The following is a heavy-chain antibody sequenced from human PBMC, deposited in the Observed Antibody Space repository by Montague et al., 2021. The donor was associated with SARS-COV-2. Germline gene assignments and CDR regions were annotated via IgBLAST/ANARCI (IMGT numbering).Heavy chain of an antibody. V-gene: IGHV4-34*01. J-gene: IGHJ6*02. CDR1: GGSLSGYY. Sequence: SETLSLTCAVYGGSLSGYYWSWIRQPPGEGLEWIAEISHSGSTSYNPSLKSRVTISVDTSKNQFSLKLSSATAADTAVYYCARVRYRLLFVPRYYGVDVWGQGTPVTVSS. D-gene: IGHD2-2*01. CDR2: ISHSGST. CDR3: ARVRYRLLFVPRYYGVDV.